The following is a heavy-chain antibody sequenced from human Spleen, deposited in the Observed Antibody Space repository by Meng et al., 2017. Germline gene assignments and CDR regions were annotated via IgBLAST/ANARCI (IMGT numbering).Heavy chain of an antibody. Sequence: GESLKISCAASGFTFSSYAMHWVRQAPGKGLEWVAVISYDGSNKYYADSVKGRFTISRDDAKNSLYLQMNSLRAEDTAVYYCARDHRGYSYGLWGQGTLVTVSS. J-gene: IGHJ4*02. CDR1: GFTFSSYA. V-gene: IGHV3-30*07. D-gene: IGHD5-18*01. CDR2: ISYDGSNK. CDR3: ARDHRGYSYGL.